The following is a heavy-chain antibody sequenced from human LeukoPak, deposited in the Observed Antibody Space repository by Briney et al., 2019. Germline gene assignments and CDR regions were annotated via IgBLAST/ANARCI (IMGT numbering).Heavy chain of an antibody. Sequence: SQTLSLTCTVSGGSISSYYWSWIRQPPGKGLEWIGYFYYSGSTHYNPSLRGRVTISVDTSKNQFSLKLSSVTAADTAVYYCASLAPEPDAFDIWGQGTMVTVSS. J-gene: IGHJ3*02. CDR2: FYYSGST. CDR3: ASLAPEPDAFDI. V-gene: IGHV4-59*01. CDR1: GGSISSYY. D-gene: IGHD1-14*01.